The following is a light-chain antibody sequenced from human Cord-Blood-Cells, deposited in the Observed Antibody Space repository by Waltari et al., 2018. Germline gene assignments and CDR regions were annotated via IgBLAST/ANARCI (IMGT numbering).Light chain of an antibody. CDR1: QSLLHSNGYNY. CDR3: MQALQTPLT. Sequence: DIVMTQSPLSLPVTPGEPASISCRSSQSLLHSNGYNYLDWYLQKPGQSPQLLIYLGSNRAYGVSDRFSGSGSGTDVKIKISRVEAEDVGVYYCMQALQTPLTFGGGTKVEI. CDR2: LGS. V-gene: IGKV2-28*01. J-gene: IGKJ4*01.